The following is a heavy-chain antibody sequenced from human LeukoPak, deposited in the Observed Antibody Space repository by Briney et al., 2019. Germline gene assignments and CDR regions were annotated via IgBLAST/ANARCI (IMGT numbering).Heavy chain of an antibody. V-gene: IGHV1-69*05. CDR3: ARGYCSGGSCYRPPDAFDI. Sequence: ASVKVSCKASGGTFSSYAISWVRQAPGQGLEWMGGIIPIFGTANYAQKFQGRVTITTDESTSTAYMELSSLRSEDTAVYYCARGYCSGGSCYRPPDAFDIWGQGTMVTVSS. CDR2: IIPIFGTA. J-gene: IGHJ3*02. D-gene: IGHD2-15*01. CDR1: GGTFSSYA.